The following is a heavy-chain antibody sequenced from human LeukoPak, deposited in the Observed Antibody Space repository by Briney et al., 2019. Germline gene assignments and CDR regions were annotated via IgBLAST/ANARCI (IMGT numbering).Heavy chain of an antibody. J-gene: IGHJ5*02. CDR3: ARYGRGHWDSSRWYLGNWFDP. Sequence: ASVTDSCMASGYTFTNYGINWVRQAPAQGLEWMGWISTYDGNTEYAQKLQGRVTMTTDTSTSTAYMEVRSLRSDDTAVYYCARYGRGHWDSSRWYLGNWFDPWGQGTLVTVSS. CDR2: ISTYDGNT. D-gene: IGHD6-13*01. CDR1: GYTFTNYG. V-gene: IGHV1-18*01.